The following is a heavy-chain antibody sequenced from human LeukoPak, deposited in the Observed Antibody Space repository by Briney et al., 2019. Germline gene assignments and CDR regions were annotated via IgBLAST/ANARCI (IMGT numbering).Heavy chain of an antibody. CDR3: ARSFPGRWLFRTTSFDY. V-gene: IGHV1-8*01. CDR2: MNPNSGNT. J-gene: IGHJ4*02. D-gene: IGHD3-22*01. Sequence: GASVKVSCKASGYTFTSYDINWVRQATGQGLEWMGWMNPNSGNTGYAQKFQGRVTMTRNTSISTAYMELSSLRSEDTAVYYCARSFPGRWLFRTTSFDYWGQGTLVTVSS. CDR1: GYTFTSYD.